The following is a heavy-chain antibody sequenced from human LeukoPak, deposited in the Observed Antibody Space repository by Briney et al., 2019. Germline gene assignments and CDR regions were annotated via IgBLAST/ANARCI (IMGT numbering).Heavy chain of an antibody. CDR1: GYTFTGYY. V-gene: IGHV1-2*02. CDR2: ANPNSGGT. Sequence: GASVKVSCKASGYTFTGYYMHWVRQAPGQGLEWMGWANPNSGGTNYAQKFQGRVTMTRDTSISTAYMELSRLRSDDTAVYYCAREISLAGIAGVYNWFDPWGQGTLVTVSS. CDR3: AREISLAGIAGVYNWFDP. D-gene: IGHD6-13*01. J-gene: IGHJ5*02.